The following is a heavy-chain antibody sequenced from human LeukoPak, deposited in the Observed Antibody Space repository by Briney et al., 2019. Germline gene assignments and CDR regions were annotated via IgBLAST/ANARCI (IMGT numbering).Heavy chain of an antibody. CDR3: ARVAGGNSEGGDAFDI. V-gene: IGHV1-69*13. CDR2: IIPIFGTA. D-gene: IGHD4-23*01. Sequence: ASVKVSCKASGYTFTSYGISWVRQAPGQGLEWMGGIIPIFGTANYAQKFQGRVTITADESTSTAYMELSSLRSEDTAVYYCARVAGGNSEGGDAFDIWGQGTMVTVSS. J-gene: IGHJ3*02. CDR1: GYTFTSYG.